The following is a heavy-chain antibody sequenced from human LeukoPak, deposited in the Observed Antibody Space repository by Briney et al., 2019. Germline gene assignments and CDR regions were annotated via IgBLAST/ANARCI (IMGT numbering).Heavy chain of an antibody. CDR1: GGSISSGSYY. CDR3: ARAGGLYYYDSSGYWY. D-gene: IGHD3-22*01. V-gene: IGHV4-61*02. J-gene: IGHJ4*02. Sequence: PSQTLSLTCTVSGGSISSGSYYWSWIRQPAGKGRDGMGRIYPIGSTNYNPSLKSRVTISVDTCKNQFSLQLSSVTAADTAVYYCARAGGLYYYDSSGYWYWGQGTLVTVSS. CDR2: IYPIGST.